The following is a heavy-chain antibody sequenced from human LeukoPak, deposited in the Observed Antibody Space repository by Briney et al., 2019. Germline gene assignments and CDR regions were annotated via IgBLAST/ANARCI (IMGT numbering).Heavy chain of an antibody. D-gene: IGHD6-19*01. J-gene: IGHJ4*02. V-gene: IGHV3-64D*06. CDR2: ISSNGGST. Sequence: GGSLRHSCSASGFTFSSYAMHWVRQAPGKGLEYVSAISSNGGSTYYADSVKGRFTISRDNSKNTLYLQMSSLRAEDTAVYYCVKAGGIAVAGTFLFDYWGQGTLVTVSS. CDR1: GFTFSSYA. CDR3: VKAGGIAVAGTFLFDY.